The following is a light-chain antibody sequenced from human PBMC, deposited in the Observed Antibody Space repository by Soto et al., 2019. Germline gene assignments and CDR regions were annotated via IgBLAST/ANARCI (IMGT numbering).Light chain of an antibody. CDR2: EGS. Sequence: LTQPASVSGSPGQSITISCTGTSSDVGSSNLVSWYQQHPGKAPKLIIYEGSRRPSGVSGRFSGSMSGNTASLTISGLQAEDEADYYCCSFARSSTSDVFGTGTKLTVL. V-gene: IGLV2-23*01. J-gene: IGLJ1*01. CDR1: SSDVGSSNL. CDR3: CSFARSSTSDV.